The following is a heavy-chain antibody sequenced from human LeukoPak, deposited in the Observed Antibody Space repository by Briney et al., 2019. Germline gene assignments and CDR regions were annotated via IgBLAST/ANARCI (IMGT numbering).Heavy chain of an antibody. J-gene: IGHJ3*02. CDR3: AGRYSFDAFDI. CDR2: INHSGST. V-gene: IGHV4-34*01. Sequence: SETLSLTCAVYGGSFSGYYWSWVRQPPGKGLEWIGEINHSGSTNYNPSLKSRVTISVGTSKNQFSLKLSSVTAADTAVYYCAGRYSFDAFDIWGQGTMVTVSS. D-gene: IGHD5-18*01. CDR1: GGSFSGYY.